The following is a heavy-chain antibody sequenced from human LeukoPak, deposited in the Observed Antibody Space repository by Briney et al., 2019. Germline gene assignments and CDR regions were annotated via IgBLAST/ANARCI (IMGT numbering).Heavy chain of an antibody. Sequence: SETLSLTCTVSGGSLSSYYWSWIRQPPGKGLEWIGYIYYSGSTNYNPSLKSRVTISLDTSTNQFSLKLSSVTAADTAVYYCARHTGGHRSFDYWGQGTLVTVSS. J-gene: IGHJ4*02. D-gene: IGHD3-10*01. CDR1: GGSLSSYY. CDR3: ARHTGGHRSFDY. CDR2: IYYSGST. V-gene: IGHV4-59*08.